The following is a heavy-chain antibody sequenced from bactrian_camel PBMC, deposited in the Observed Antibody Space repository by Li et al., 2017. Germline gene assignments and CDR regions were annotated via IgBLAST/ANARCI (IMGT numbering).Heavy chain of an antibody. V-gene: IGHV3-3*01. CDR2: ITSAGDRRST. CDR3: AADFSQLKCRTVAGGAPGTAFDY. J-gene: IGHJ4*01. D-gene: IGHD6*01. Sequence: HVQLVESGGGSVQAGGSLRLSCAVSTTTRNRLCMGWFRQAPGKEREAVGIASITSAGDRRSTSIPDSVRGRFTISRDNAKTTVSLQMDSLKPEDTAMYYCAADFSQLKCRTVAGGAPGTAFDYWGQGTQVTVS. CDR1: TTTRNRLC.